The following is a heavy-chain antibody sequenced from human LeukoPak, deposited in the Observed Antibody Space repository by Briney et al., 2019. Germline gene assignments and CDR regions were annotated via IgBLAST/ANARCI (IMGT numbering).Heavy chain of an antibody. CDR2: INPSGGST. D-gene: IGHD3-10*01. Sequence: ASVKVSCKASGYTFTSYYMHWVRQAPGQGLEWMGIINPSGGSTSYAQKFQGRVTMTRDTSTSTVYMELSSLRSEDPAVYYCAREIGDYGSGSYYNRGSYYYYYYMDVWGKGTTVTISS. J-gene: IGHJ6*03. CDR1: GYTFTSYY. V-gene: IGHV1-46*01. CDR3: AREIGDYGSGSYYNRGSYYYYYYMDV.